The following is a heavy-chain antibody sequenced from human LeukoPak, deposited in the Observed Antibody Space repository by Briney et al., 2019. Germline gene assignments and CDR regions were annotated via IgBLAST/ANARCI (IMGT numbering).Heavy chain of an antibody. D-gene: IGHD4-17*01. CDR3: AALGGDDYGDFYYYGMDV. CDR2: ISYDGSNK. J-gene: IGHJ6*02. V-gene: IGHV3-30*03. CDR1: GFTFSSYG. Sequence: GGSLRLSCAASGFTFSSYGMHWVRQAPGKGLEWVAVISYDGSNKYYAGSVKGRFTIYRDNSKNTLYLQMNSLRAEDTAVYYCAALGGDDYGDFYYYGMDVWGQGTTVTVSS.